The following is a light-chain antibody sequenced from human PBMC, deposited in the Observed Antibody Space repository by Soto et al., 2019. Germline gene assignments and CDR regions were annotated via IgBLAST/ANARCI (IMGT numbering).Light chain of an antibody. J-gene: IGKJ4*01. CDR2: KAS. Sequence: DIQMTQSPSTLSASVGDRVTITCWASQSISSWLAWYQQKPGKAPKLLIYKASSLESGVPSRFSGSGSGTEFTLTITSLQPDDFATYYCQQCTSYPLTFGGGTKVEIK. CDR1: QSISSW. CDR3: QQCTSYPLT. V-gene: IGKV1-5*03.